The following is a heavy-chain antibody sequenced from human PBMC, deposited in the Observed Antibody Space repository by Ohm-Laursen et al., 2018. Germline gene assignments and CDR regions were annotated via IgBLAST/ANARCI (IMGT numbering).Heavy chain of an antibody. D-gene: IGHD6-19*01. CDR3: AKGLPIAVAANRYFDY. V-gene: IGHV3-23*01. CDR1: GFTFSSYW. Sequence: SLRLSCAASGFTFSSYWMHWVRQAPGKGLEWVSGISGSGGSSYYADSVKGRFTISRDNSKNTLYLQMNSLRAEDTAVYYCAKGLPIAVAANRYFDYWGQGTVVTVSS. CDR2: ISGSGGSS. J-gene: IGHJ4*02.